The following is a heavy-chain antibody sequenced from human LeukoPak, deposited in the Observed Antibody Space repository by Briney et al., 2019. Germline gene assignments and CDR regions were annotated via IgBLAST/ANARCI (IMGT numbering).Heavy chain of an antibody. CDR3: ARSHCSSTSCYLGEDYYYYMDV. CDR2: IIPIFGTA. V-gene: IGHV1-69*05. CDR1: GGTFSSYA. J-gene: IGHJ6*03. D-gene: IGHD2-2*01. Sequence: GSSVKVSCKASGGTFSSYAISWVRQAPGQGLEWMGGIIPIFGTANYAQKFQGRVTITTDESTSIAYMELSSLRSEDTAVYYCARSHCSSTSCYLGEDYYYYMDVWGKGTTVTVSS.